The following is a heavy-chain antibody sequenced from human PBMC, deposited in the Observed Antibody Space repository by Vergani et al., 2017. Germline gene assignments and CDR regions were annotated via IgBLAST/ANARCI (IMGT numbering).Heavy chain of an antibody. V-gene: IGHV3-48*01. D-gene: IGHD3-22*01. J-gene: IGHJ4*02. CDR1: GFTFSSYS. Sequence: EVQLVESGGGLVQPGGSLRLSCAASGFTFSSYSMNWVRQAPGKGLEWVSYISSSSSTIYYADSVKGRFTISRDNAKNPLYLQMNSLRAEDTAVYYWASRSGYSDYWGQGTLVTVSS. CDR2: ISSSSSTI. CDR3: ASRSGYSDY.